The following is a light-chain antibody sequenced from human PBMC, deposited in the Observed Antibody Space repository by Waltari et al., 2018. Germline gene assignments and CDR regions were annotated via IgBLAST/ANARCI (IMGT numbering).Light chain of an antibody. CDR2: GAS. J-gene: IGKJ1*01. V-gene: IGKV3-20*01. CDR1: QSVSSSY. Sequence: EIVLTQSPGTLSLSPGERVTLSCRASQSVSSSYLAWYQQKPGQAPRLLIYGASRRATGIPDRFSGSGSGTDFTLTISRLEPEDFAVYYCQQYGSSLWTFGQGTKVEIK. CDR3: QQYGSSLWT.